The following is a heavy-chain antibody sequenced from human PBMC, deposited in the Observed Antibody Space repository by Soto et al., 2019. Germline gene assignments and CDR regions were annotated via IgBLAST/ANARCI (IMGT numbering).Heavy chain of an antibody. D-gene: IGHD3-22*01. CDR2: IKQDGSEK. CDR3: ARFYYDSSGYLTSPYYYYYGMDV. J-gene: IGHJ6*02. V-gene: IGHV3-7*04. Sequence: EVQLVESGGGLVQPGGSLRLSCAASGFTFSSYWMSWVRQAPGKGLEWVANIKQDGSEKYYVDSVKGRFTISRDNAKNSLYLQRSSLRAEDTAVYYCARFYYDSSGYLTSPYYYYYGMDVWGQGTTVTVSS. CDR1: GFTFSSYW.